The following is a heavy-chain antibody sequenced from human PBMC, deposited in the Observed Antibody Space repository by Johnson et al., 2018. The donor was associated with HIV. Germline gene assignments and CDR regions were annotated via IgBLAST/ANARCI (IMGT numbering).Heavy chain of an antibody. D-gene: IGHD1-26*01. CDR2: INWNGGST. J-gene: IGHJ3*02. Sequence: VQLVESGGGVVQPGGSLRLSCAASGFTFSSYGMSWVRQAPGKGLEWVSGINWNGGSTGYADSVKGRFTISRDNAQNTLYLQMDSLRAEDTALYYCARGTGWSYGSGASDAFDIWGQGTVVTVSS. V-gene: IGHV3-20*04. CDR1: GFTFSSYG. CDR3: ARGTGWSYGSGASDAFDI.